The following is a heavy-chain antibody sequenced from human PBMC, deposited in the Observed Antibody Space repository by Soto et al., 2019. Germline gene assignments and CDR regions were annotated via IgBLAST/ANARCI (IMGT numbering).Heavy chain of an antibody. Sequence: SETLSLTCTVSGGSISSGGYYWSWIRQHPGKGLEWIGYIYYSGSTYYNPSLKSRVTISVDTSKNQFSLKLSSVTAADTALYYCARDFIADYYYYGMDVWGQGTTVTVSS. V-gene: IGHV4-31*03. J-gene: IGHJ6*02. CDR3: ARDFIADYYYYGMDV. D-gene: IGHD6-13*01. CDR1: GGSISSGGYY. CDR2: IYYSGST.